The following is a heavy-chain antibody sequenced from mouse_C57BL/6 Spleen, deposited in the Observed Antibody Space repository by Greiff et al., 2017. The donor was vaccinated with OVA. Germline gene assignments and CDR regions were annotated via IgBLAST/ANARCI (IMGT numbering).Heavy chain of an antibody. Sequence: EVQLQQSGPELVKPGASVKISCKASGYSFTGYYMNWVKQSPEKSLEWIGEINPSTGGTTYNQKFKAKATLTVDKSSSTAYMQLKSLTSEDSAVYDSARWDYYGSSLFGYWGQGTTLTVSS. V-gene: IGHV1-42*01. CDR3: ARWDYYGSSLFGY. CDR1: GYSFTGYY. CDR2: INPSTGGT. D-gene: IGHD1-1*01. J-gene: IGHJ2*01.